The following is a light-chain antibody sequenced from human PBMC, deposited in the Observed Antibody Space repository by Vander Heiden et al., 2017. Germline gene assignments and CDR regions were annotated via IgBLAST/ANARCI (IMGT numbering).Light chain of an antibody. J-gene: IGLJ3*02. CDR2: EVT. CDR1: SSDVGRFDL. V-gene: IGLV2-23*02. Sequence: QSALTQPASVSGSPGQSITISCSGTSSDVGRFDLVSWYQQHPGKAPKVMIYEVTQRPSGVSDRFSGSKSGYTASLTISGLQAEDEADYYCSSYAGGTSLVFGGGTKVTVL. CDR3: SSYAGGTSLV.